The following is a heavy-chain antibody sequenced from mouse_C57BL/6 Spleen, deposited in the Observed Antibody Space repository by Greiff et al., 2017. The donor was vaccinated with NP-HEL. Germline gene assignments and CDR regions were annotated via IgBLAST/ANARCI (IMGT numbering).Heavy chain of an antibody. V-gene: IGHV5-6*01. CDR3: ARRGTTVVDPFDY. CDR1: GFTFSSYG. D-gene: IGHD1-1*01. CDR2: ISSGGSYT. Sequence: EVQLVESGGDLVKPGGSLKLSCAASGFTFSSYGMSWVRQTPDKRLEWVATISSGGSYTYYPDSVKGRFTISRDNAKNTLYLQMSSRKSEDTAMYYCARRGTTVVDPFDYWGQGTTLTVSS. J-gene: IGHJ2*01.